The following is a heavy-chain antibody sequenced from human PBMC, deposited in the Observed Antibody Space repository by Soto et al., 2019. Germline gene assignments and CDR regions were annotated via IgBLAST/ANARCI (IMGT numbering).Heavy chain of an antibody. J-gene: IGHJ5*02. CDR1: GFSLSNAGLG. Sequence: QVTVKESGPVLVKPTETLTLTCTVSGFSLSNAGLGVSWIRQPPGKALEWLALIFSNDEKSYSTSLKSRLTISKDTSKSQVVLTMTNMDPVDTATYYCASTYSTSWYWFDPWGQGILVTVSS. CDR2: IFSNDEK. V-gene: IGHV2-26*04. CDR3: ASTYSTSWYWFDP. D-gene: IGHD6-13*01.